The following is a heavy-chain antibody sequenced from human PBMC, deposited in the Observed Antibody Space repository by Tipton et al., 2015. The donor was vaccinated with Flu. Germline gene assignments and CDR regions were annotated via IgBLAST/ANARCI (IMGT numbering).Heavy chain of an antibody. J-gene: IGHJ4*02. CDR3: ARRGIGGNY. CDR2: IYYSGTT. CDR1: GVSITTYY. Sequence: GLVKPSETLSLTCSVSGVSITTYYWSWVRQSAERGLEWLGRIYYSGTTYYNPSLKSRVTISGDTSKNQFSRKLNSVTAADTALYYCARRGIGGNYWGQGTLVTVSS. D-gene: IGHD1-26*01. V-gene: IGHV4-59*05.